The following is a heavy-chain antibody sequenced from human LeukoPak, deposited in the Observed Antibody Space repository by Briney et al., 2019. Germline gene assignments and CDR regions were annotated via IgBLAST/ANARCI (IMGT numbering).Heavy chain of an antibody. J-gene: IGHJ6*03. V-gene: IGHV4-59*01. Sequence: SETLSLTCTVSGGSISSYYWSWIRQPPGKGLEWIGYINYSGSTNYNPSLKSRITISVDTSKDQFSLKLSSVTAADTAVYYCARVSWFPGTSYYYMDVWDKGTTVTVSS. CDR3: ARVSWFPGTSYYYMDV. D-gene: IGHD1-1*01. CDR1: GGSISSYY. CDR2: INYSGST.